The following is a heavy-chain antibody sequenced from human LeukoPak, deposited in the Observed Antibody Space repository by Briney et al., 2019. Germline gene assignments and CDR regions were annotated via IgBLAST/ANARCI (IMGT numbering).Heavy chain of an antibody. CDR1: GGTFSSYA. D-gene: IGHD2-15*01. CDR2: IIPIFGTA. Sequence: SVKVSCKASGGTFSSYAISWVQQAPGQGLEWMGGIIPIFGTANYAQKFQGRVTITTDESTSTAYMELSSLRSEDTAVYYCARGYCSGGTCYLVENWFDPWGQGTLVTVSS. J-gene: IGHJ5*02. V-gene: IGHV1-69*05. CDR3: ARGYCSGGTCYLVENWFDP.